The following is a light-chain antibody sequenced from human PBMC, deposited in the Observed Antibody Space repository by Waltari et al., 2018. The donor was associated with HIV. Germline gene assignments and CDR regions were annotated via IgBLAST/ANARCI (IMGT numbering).Light chain of an antibody. J-gene: IGLJ2*01. CDR1: SGNIASSH. CDR3: QSYDSSPVV. Sequence: FMLTQPHSVSESPGKTVTISCIRSSGNIASSHVQWYQQRPGSYPSTVSYVDKKRLSRFTDCFYGTIDVSSSSAVLIISGMKTEGEANCYCQSYDSSPVVFGGGTKLTVL. CDR2: VDK. V-gene: IGLV6-57*01.